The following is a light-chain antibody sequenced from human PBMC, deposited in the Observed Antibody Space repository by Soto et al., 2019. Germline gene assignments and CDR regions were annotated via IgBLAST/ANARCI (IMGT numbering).Light chain of an antibody. CDR1: SSDVGGYRY. CDR3: SSYTSSATWV. CDR2: EVS. J-gene: IGLJ3*02. Sequence: QSALTQPRSVSGSPGQSVTISCTGTSSDVGGYRYVSWYQQSPGEAPILIIYEVSNRPSGISNRFSGSKSGNTASLIISGLQAEDEADYYCSSYTSSATWVFGGGTKLTVL. V-gene: IGLV2-14*01.